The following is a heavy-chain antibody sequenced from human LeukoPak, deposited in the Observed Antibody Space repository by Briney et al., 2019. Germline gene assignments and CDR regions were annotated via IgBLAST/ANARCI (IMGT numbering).Heavy chain of an antibody. Sequence: ASVKVACKASGGTFSSYAISWVRQAPGQGLEWMGGIIPIFGTANYAQKFQGRGTITADESTSTAYMELSRLRSEDTVVYYCARKPALVVPAASSDWFDPWGQGTLVTVSS. CDR1: GGTFSSYA. V-gene: IGHV1-69*13. J-gene: IGHJ5*02. CDR3: ARKPALVVPAASSDWFDP. CDR2: IIPIFGTA. D-gene: IGHD2-2*01.